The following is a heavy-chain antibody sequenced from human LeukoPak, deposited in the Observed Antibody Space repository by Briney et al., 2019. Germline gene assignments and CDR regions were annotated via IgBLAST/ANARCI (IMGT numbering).Heavy chain of an antibody. CDR2: IYTSGST. CDR1: GGSISSGSYY. Sequence: SETLSLTCTVSGGSISSGSYYWSWIRQPAGEGLEWIGRIYTSGSTNYNPSLKSRVTISVDTSKNQFSLKLSSVTAADTAVYYCARVEGRQQLRWLYYYYYYMDVWGKGTTVTVSS. CDR3: ARVEGRQQLRWLYYYYYYMDV. J-gene: IGHJ6*03. D-gene: IGHD6-13*01. V-gene: IGHV4-61*02.